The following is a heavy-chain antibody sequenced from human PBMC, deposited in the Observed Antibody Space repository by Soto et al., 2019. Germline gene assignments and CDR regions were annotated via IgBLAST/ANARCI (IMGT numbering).Heavy chain of an antibody. J-gene: IGHJ2*01. Sequence: EVQLLESGGGLVQPGGSVRLSCAASGLTFGNYAMSWVRQAPGKGLEWVSAISGDSGRTYYADSVKGRFTISRDNSKNTLYLQMSTLRAEDTAVYYSAVTPNCGRDCSAASYWYFDIWGRGTLVTVSS. CDR3: AVTPNCGRDCSAASYWYFDI. CDR1: GLTFGNYA. CDR2: ISGDSGRT. V-gene: IGHV3-23*01. D-gene: IGHD2-21*02.